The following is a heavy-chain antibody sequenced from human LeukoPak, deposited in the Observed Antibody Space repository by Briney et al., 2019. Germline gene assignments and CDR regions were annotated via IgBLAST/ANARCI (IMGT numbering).Heavy chain of an antibody. CDR3: AKVSSDWYGPLDY. CDR1: GFTFTSYS. Sequence: GGSLRLSCAASGFTFTSYSMNWVRQAPGKGLEWVSTISGGGGSTYYADSVKGRFTISRDNSKNTLYLQVNSLRAEDTAVYYCAKVSSDWYGPLDYWGQGTLVTVSS. V-gene: IGHV3-23*01. J-gene: IGHJ4*02. CDR2: ISGGGGST. D-gene: IGHD6-19*01.